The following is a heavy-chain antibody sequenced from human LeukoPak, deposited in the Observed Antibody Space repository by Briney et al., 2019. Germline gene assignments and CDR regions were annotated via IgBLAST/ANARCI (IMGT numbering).Heavy chain of an antibody. V-gene: IGHV1-18*04. J-gene: IGHJ5*02. CDR2: ISDYNGNT. Sequence: ASVTVSCKASGYTFTSYGLSWVRQAPGQGLDWMGCISDYNGNTNYAQKLHGRVTMTTDTSTSTAYMELRSLRSDDTAVYYCARDGLRYFDWLGSNWFDPWGQGTLVTVSS. D-gene: IGHD3-9*01. CDR1: GYTFTSYG. CDR3: ARDGLRYFDWLGSNWFDP.